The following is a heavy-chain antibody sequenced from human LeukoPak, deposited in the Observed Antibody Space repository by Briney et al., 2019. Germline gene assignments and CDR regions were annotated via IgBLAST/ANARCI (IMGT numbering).Heavy chain of an antibody. D-gene: IGHD3-10*01. V-gene: IGHV1-69*13. CDR2: IIPIFGTA. CDR3: AKEDTGMGFGELGVDY. Sequence: GASVKVSCKASGGTFSSYAISWVRQAPGQGLEWMGGIIPIFGTANYAQKFQGRVTITADESTSTAYMELSSLRSEDTAVYYCAKEDTGMGFGELGVDYWGQGTLVTVSS. CDR1: GGTFSSYA. J-gene: IGHJ4*02.